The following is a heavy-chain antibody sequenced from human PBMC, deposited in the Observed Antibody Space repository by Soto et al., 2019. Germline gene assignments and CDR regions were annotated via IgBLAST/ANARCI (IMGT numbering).Heavy chain of an antibody. D-gene: IGHD6-13*01. Sequence: QVPLVQSGAEVKKPGASVKVSCKASGYTFTSYGISWVRQAPGQGLEWMGWISAYNGNTNYAQKLQGRVTMTADTSTSTAYMELRSLRSADTAVYYCAGVVEHQLVVNWFDHWGEGSLVTVSS. CDR3: AGVVEHQLVVNWFDH. V-gene: IGHV1-18*01. J-gene: IGHJ5*02. CDR2: ISAYNGNT. CDR1: GYTFTSYG.